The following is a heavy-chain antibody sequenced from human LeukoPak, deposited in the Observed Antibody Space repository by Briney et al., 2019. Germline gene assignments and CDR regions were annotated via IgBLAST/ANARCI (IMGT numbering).Heavy chain of an antibody. J-gene: IGHJ4*02. CDR2: ISSSGSTI. D-gene: IGHD6-13*01. CDR3: ARKRAAGYFDY. Sequence: GGSLRLSCAASGFTFSSYEMNWVRQAPGKGLEWVSYISSSGSTIYYADSVKGRFTISRDNAKNSLYLQMNSLRAEDTAVYYCARKRAAGYFDYWGQGTLVTVSS. CDR1: GFTFSSYE. V-gene: IGHV3-48*03.